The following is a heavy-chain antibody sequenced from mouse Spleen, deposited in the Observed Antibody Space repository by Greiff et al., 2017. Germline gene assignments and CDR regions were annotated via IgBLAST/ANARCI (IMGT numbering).Heavy chain of an antibody. Sequence: VQGVESGAELARPGASVKLSCKASGYTFTSYGISWVKQRTGQGLEWIGEIYPRSGNTYYNEKFKGKATLTADKSSSTAYMELRSLTSEDSAVYFCARTTVVATGAMDYWGQGTSVTVSS. CDR2: IYPRSGNT. D-gene: IGHD1-1*01. CDR1: GYTFTSYG. V-gene: IGHV1-81*01. CDR3: ARTTVVATGAMDY. J-gene: IGHJ4*01.